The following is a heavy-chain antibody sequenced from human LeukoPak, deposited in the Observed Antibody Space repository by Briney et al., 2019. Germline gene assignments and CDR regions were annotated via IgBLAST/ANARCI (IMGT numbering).Heavy chain of an antibody. Sequence: PSETLSLTCTVSGGSISSYYWSWIRQPPGKGLEWIGYIYYSGSTNYNPSLKSRVTISVDTSKNQFSLKLSSVTAADTAVYYCAAGGGGGHMDYWGQGTLVTVSS. V-gene: IGHV4-59*01. CDR3: AAGGGGGHMDY. CDR1: GGSISSYY. J-gene: IGHJ4*02. CDR2: IYYSGST. D-gene: IGHD2-21*01.